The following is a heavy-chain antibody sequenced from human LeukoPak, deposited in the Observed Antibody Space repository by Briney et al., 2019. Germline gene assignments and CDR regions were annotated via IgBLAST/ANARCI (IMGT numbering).Heavy chain of an antibody. CDR2: MNPNSGNT. V-gene: IGHV1-8*01. J-gene: IGHJ6*03. D-gene: IGHD6-19*01. CDR3: ARAPSGGSYYYYYLDV. Sequence: GASVKVSCKASGYTFTSYDINWVRQATGQGLEGMGWMNPNSGNTGYAQKFQGRVSMTRNTSITTAYLELSSLSSEDTAVYYCARAPSGGSYYYYYLDVWGKGTTVTISS. CDR1: GYTFTSYD.